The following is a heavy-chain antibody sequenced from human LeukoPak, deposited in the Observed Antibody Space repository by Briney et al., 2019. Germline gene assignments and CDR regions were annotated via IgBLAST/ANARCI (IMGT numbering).Heavy chain of an antibody. D-gene: IGHD5-24*01. V-gene: IGHV1-2*02. CDR2: INPNSGGT. CDR3: ARVTERWLQQYYFDY. Sequence: ASVKVSCKASGYTFTGYYMHWVRQAPGQGLEWMGWINPNSGGTNYAQKFQGRVTITADKSTSTAYMELSSLRSEDTAVYYCARVTERWLQQYYFDYWGQGTLVTVSS. CDR1: GYTFTGYY. J-gene: IGHJ4*02.